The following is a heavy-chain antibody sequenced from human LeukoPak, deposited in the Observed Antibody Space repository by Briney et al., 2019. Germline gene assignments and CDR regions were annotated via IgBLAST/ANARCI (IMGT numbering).Heavy chain of an antibody. CDR3: AKDEMVYATYYFDY. CDR1: GFTFSSYG. D-gene: IGHD2-8*01. Sequence: PGGSLRLSCAASGFTFSSYGMHWVRQAPGKGLEWVAFIRYDGSNKYYADSVKGRFTISRDNSKNTLYLQMNSLRAEDTAVYYCAKDEMVYATYYFDYWGQGTLVTVSS. CDR2: IRYDGSNK. J-gene: IGHJ4*02. V-gene: IGHV3-30*02.